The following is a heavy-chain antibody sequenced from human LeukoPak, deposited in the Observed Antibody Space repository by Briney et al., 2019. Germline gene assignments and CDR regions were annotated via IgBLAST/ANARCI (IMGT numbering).Heavy chain of an antibody. V-gene: IGHV4-59*08. CDR1: GGSISSFV. CDR3: ARQRDTRGDSGYWDFDQ. D-gene: IGHD5-12*01. J-gene: IGHJ4*02. CDR2: IYYSGIT. Sequence: SETLSLTCPVSGGSISSFVWSWIRQPPGKGLEWIGYIYYSGITKYNPSLKSRVTISVDTSETQFSLKLSSVAAADTAVYYCARQRDTRGDSGYWDFDQWGQGTLVTVSS.